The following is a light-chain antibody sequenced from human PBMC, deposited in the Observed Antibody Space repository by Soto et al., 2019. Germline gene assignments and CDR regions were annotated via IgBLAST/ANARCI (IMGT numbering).Light chain of an antibody. CDR3: SSYADSKTVV. Sequence: QSALTQPPSASGSPGQSVTMSCTGTSSDVGGYNYVSWYQRHPGKAPKLMIYEVTKRPSGVPDRFSGSKSGNTASLTVSGLQAEDEADYYCSSYADSKTVVFGGGTQLTVL. CDR1: SSDVGGYNY. V-gene: IGLV2-8*01. J-gene: IGLJ2*01. CDR2: EVT.